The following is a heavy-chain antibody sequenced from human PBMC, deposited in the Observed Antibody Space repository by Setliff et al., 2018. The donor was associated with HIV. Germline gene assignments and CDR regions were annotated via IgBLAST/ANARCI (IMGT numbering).Heavy chain of an antibody. D-gene: IGHD3-3*01. Sequence: SVKVSCKASGGTFTRNCISWVRQAPGQGLEWMGVIIPFFDTANYAQKFQDRVTITADESTSTVHMELSSLTSEDTAVYYCARDVYFTFSREVIRHYLDVWGQGTTVTVSS. J-gene: IGHJ6*03. V-gene: IGHV1-69*13. CDR3: ARDVYFTFSREVIRHYLDV. CDR1: GGTFTRNC. CDR2: IIPFFDTA.